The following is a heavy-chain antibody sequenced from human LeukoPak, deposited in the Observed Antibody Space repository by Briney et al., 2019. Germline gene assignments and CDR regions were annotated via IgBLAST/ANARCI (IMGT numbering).Heavy chain of an antibody. Sequence: SETLSLTCTVSGGSISSYYWSWIRQPPGKGLEWIGYIYYSGSTNYNPSLKSRVTISVDTSKNQFSLKLSSVTAADTAVYYCARDGIVVVPAAMKYYYYYGMDVWGQGTTVTVSS. V-gene: IGHV4-59*12. J-gene: IGHJ6*02. CDR2: IYYSGST. CDR3: ARDGIVVVPAAMKYYYYYGMDV. CDR1: GGSISSYY. D-gene: IGHD2-2*01.